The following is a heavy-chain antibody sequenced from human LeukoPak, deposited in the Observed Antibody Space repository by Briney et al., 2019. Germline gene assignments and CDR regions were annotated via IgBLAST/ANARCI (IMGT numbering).Heavy chain of an antibody. CDR2: ISSSGSTI. CDR1: GFTFSSYE. Sequence: GGSLRLSCAASGFTFSSYEMNWVRQAPGKGLEWVSYISSSGSTIYYADSVKGRFTISRDNAKNSLYLQMNSLRAEDTAVYYCARVQAQDIVVVPDYYMDVWGKGTTVTVSS. CDR3: ARVQAQDIVVVPDYYMDV. J-gene: IGHJ6*03. V-gene: IGHV3-48*03. D-gene: IGHD2-2*01.